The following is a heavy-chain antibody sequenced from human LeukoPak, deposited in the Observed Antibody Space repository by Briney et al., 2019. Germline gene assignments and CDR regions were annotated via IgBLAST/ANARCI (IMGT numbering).Heavy chain of an antibody. D-gene: IGHD3-3*01. Sequence: ASVKVSCKASGYTFTNYGISWVRQAPGQGLEWMGWISAYNGYTNYAQKLQGRVTMTTDTSTSTAYMELRSLRSDDTAVYYCARDLEYYDFWSSPVSGYWGQGTLVTVSS. V-gene: IGHV1-18*01. CDR3: ARDLEYYDFWSSPVSGY. CDR1: GYTFTNYG. J-gene: IGHJ4*02. CDR2: ISAYNGYT.